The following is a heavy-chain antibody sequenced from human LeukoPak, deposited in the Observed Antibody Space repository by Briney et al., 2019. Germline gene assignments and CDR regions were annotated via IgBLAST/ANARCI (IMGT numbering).Heavy chain of an antibody. CDR3: SQHEDKGTRNWDDAFFF. J-gene: IGHJ4*02. CDR2: INYGGDGS. V-gene: IGHV3-23*01. D-gene: IGHD1-1*01. CDR1: GFTFSSYA. Sequence: PGVSLTLSCAASGFTFSSYAMSWPRQAPGKGLEGVSAINYGGDGSYQTDSVKGTFTISRDKSRNTVYLQMTNLRGEDTAIYCSSQHEDKGTRNWDDAFFFWGEGTRVTVSS.